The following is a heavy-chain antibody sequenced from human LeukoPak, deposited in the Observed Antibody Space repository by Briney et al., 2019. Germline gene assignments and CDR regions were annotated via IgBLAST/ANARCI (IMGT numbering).Heavy chain of an antibody. CDR3: ARVSWIAAAGYYYYMDV. CDR1: GGSISSGSYY. Sequence: SETLSLTCTVSGGSISSGSYYWSWIRQPAGKGLEWIGRIYASGSTNYNPSLGSRATISVDTSKNQFSLKLSSVTAADTAVYYCARVSWIAAAGYYYYMDVWGKGTTVTVSS. CDR2: IYASGST. V-gene: IGHV4-61*02. J-gene: IGHJ6*03. D-gene: IGHD6-25*01.